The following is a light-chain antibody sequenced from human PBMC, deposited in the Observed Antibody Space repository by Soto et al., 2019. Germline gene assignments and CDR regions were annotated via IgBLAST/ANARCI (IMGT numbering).Light chain of an antibody. CDR2: HVA. CDR1: SSDVGGYEY. J-gene: IGLJ1*01. V-gene: IGLV2-11*01. Sequence: QSALTQPRSVSGSPGQSVTISCSGTSSDVGGYEYVSWYQQHPGKAPTLMIYHVAQRPSGVPDRFSGSKSDNTASLTISGLQAEDEGDYYCCSYAGDYMFVFGTGTKVTVL. CDR3: CSYAGDYMFV.